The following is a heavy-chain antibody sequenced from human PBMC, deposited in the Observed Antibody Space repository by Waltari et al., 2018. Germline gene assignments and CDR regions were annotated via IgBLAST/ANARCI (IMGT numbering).Heavy chain of an antibody. V-gene: IGHV1-69*01. CDR3: ARPGYSYGSKGPSYYFDY. CDR1: GGTFSSYA. D-gene: IGHD5-18*01. CDR2: IIPIFGTA. J-gene: IGHJ4*02. Sequence: QVQLVQSGAEVKKPGSSVKVSCKASGGTFSSYAISWVRQAPGQGLEWMGGIIPIFGTANYAQKFQGRVTITADESTSTAYMELSSLRSEDTAVYYCARPGYSYGSKGPSYYFDYWGQGTLVTVSS.